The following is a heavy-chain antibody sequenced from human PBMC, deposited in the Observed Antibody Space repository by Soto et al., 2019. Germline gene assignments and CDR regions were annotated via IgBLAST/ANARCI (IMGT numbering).Heavy chain of an antibody. CDR3: VKMNRVISYANY. V-gene: IGHV3-15*07. Sequence: EVQLVESGGGLVEPGGSLRLSCAASGFTFTDAWMIWVRQAPAKWLEWVGRLKSYTDAVTTDYAAPVKGRFTVSRDESINTLYVQMNSMKTEYTAVYYWVKMNRVISYANYWGQGTLVNVAA. J-gene: IGHJ4*02. CDR1: GFTFTDAW. CDR2: LKSYTDAVTT. D-gene: IGHD3-16*01.